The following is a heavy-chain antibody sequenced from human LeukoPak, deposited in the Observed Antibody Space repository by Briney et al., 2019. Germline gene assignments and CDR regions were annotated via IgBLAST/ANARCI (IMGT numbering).Heavy chain of an antibody. Sequence: GGSLRLSCAASGFTFSDYYMTWIRQAPGKGLEWISYIGSSSTYTHYADSVKGRFTVSRDNVKNSLYLQMNSLRAEDTAVYYCARDKESSGWYLTPYYYGMDVWGKGTTVTVSS. CDR1: GFTFSDYY. D-gene: IGHD6-13*01. CDR3: ARDKESSGWYLTPYYYGMDV. CDR2: IGSSSTYT. J-gene: IGHJ6*04. V-gene: IGHV3-11*06.